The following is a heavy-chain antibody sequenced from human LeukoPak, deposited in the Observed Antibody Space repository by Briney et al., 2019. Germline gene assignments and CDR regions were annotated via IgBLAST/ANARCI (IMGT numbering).Heavy chain of an antibody. CDR3: TTDGVGVEGATYDN. V-gene: IGHV3-15*01. Sequence: GGSLRLSCAASGFTFINAWMAWVRQAPGKGLEWVGRIKAKAYGGTIEYAAPVKGRFTISRDDSKNTLYLQMNSLKTEDTAVYYCTTDGVGVEGATYDNWGQGTLVSVSS. CDR1: GFTFINAW. J-gene: IGHJ4*02. D-gene: IGHD1-26*01. CDR2: IKAKAYGGTI.